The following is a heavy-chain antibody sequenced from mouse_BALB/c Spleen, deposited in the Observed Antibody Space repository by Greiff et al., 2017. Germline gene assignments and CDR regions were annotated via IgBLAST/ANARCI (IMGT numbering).Heavy chain of an antibody. J-gene: IGHJ4*01. CDR2: ISDGGTYT. CDR1: GFTFSDYY. Sequence: EVKLQESGGGLVKPGGSLKLSCAASGFTFSDYYMYWVRQTPEKRLEWVATISDGGTYTYYPDSMKGRFTISRDNAKNNLYLQMSSLKSEDTAMYYCARDRYYYAMDYWGQGTSVTVSS. CDR3: ARDRYYYAMDY. V-gene: IGHV5-4*02.